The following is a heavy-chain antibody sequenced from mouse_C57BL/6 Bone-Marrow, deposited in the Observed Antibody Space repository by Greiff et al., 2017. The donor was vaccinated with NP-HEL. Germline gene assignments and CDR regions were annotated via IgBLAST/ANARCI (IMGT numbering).Heavy chain of an antibody. J-gene: IGHJ3*01. CDR2: IYPGDGDT. V-gene: IGHV1-80*01. Sequence: VKLLASGAELVQPGASVKISCPASGYAFSSYWLNWLPQRPGQGLEWIGQIYPGDGDTNYNGKFKDKASLTADKSSSTAYMQLSSLTSEDSAVYFCARGAYWGQGTLVTVSA. CDR3: ARGAY. CDR1: GYAFSSYW.